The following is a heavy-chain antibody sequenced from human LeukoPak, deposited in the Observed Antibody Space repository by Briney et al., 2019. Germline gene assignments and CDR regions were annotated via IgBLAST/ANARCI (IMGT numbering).Heavy chain of an antibody. Sequence: PSETLSLTCTVSGGSISSSSYYWGWIRQPPGKGLEWIGYIFDSGSTNCNPSLKSRLTISVDTSKNQVSLKLSSVTAADTAVYYCGRHLQYGSSSKFYYGMDVWGQGTTVTVSS. CDR2: IFDSGST. V-gene: IGHV4-61*05. CDR1: GGSISSSSYY. CDR3: GRHLQYGSSSKFYYGMDV. J-gene: IGHJ6*02. D-gene: IGHD6-6*01.